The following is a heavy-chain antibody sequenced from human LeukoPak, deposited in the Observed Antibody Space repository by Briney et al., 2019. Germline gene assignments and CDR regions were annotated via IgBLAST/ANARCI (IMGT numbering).Heavy chain of an antibody. CDR2: INGSGSST. Sequence: GGSLRLSCAASGFTFSSHAMSWVRQAPGKGLEWVSAINGSGSSTYYADSVKGRVSISRDNSKNTLYLQMNSLRVGDTALYYCARDFWDDFEYFDLWGRGTLVTVSS. D-gene: IGHD3-3*01. J-gene: IGHJ2*01. CDR1: GFTFSSHA. CDR3: ARDFWDDFEYFDL. V-gene: IGHV3-23*01.